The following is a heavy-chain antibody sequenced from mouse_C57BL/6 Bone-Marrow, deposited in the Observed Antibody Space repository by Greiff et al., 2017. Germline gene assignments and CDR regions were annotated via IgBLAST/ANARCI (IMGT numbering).Heavy chain of an antibody. V-gene: IGHV3-1*01. CDR1: GYSITSGYD. D-gene: IGHD1-1*02. Sequence: EVQLVESGPGMVKPSQSLSLTCTVTGYSITSGYDWHWIRHFPGNKLEWMGYISYSGSTNYNPSLKSRISITHDTSKNHFFLKLNSVTTEDTATYYCARGGGDYAMDYWGQGTSVTVSS. CDR2: ISYSGST. CDR3: ARGGGDYAMDY. J-gene: IGHJ4*01.